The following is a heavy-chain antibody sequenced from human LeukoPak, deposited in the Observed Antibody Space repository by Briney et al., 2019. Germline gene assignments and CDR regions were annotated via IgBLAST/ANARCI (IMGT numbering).Heavy chain of an antibody. V-gene: IGHV4-38-2*02. Sequence: KSSETLSLTCTVSGYSISSGYYWGWIRQPPGKGLEWIGSIYHSGSTYYNPSLKSRVTISVDTFKNQFSLKLYSVTAADTAVYYCARGDYMDVWGKGTTVTISS. CDR1: GYSISSGYY. CDR3: ARGDYMDV. CDR2: IYHSGST. J-gene: IGHJ6*03.